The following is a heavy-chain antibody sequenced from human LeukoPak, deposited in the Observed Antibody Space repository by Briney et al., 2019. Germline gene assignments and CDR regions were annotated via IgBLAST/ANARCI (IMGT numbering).Heavy chain of an antibody. D-gene: IGHD3-10*01. CDR2: IIPIFDTT. V-gene: IGHV1-69*05. CDR3: AKEGKKDGSGSYLDY. Sequence: SVKVSCKASGGTFSSYAINWVRQAPGQGLEWMGGIIPIFDTTNYAQTFQGRVTLTTDGSTSTAYMELSSLRSEDTAVYYCAKEGKKDGSGSYLDYWGQGTLVTVSS. CDR1: GGTFSSYA. J-gene: IGHJ4*02.